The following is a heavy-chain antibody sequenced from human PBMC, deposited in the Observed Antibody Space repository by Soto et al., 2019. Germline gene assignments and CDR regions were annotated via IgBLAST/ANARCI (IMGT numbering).Heavy chain of an antibody. D-gene: IGHD3-16*01. CDR3: ARERYVASCHGHFDY. J-gene: IGHJ4*02. CDR2: TSTNNDDR. Sequence: ASVKVSSKPSGYRFSTYAINWVREAPGHGLEGLGWTSTNNDDRNYAKKFRGRCTFTTDTSTTKPYMELRSLISDYTALYFCARERYVASCHGHFDYLGPGTQVPVSS. CDR1: GYRFSTYA. V-gene: IGHV1-18*04.